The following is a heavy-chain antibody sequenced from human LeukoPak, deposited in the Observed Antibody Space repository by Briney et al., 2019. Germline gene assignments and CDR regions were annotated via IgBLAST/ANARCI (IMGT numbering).Heavy chain of an antibody. Sequence: ASVKVSCKASGYTFTSYGISWVRQAPGQGLEWMGWISAYNGNTNYAQKLQGRVTMTTDTSPSTAYMELRSLRSDDTAVYYCAREGGAGGITKYSGYDADYWGQGTLVTVSS. CDR3: AREGGAGGITKYSGYDADY. CDR1: GYTFTSYG. V-gene: IGHV1-18*01. D-gene: IGHD5-12*01. CDR2: ISAYNGNT. J-gene: IGHJ4*02.